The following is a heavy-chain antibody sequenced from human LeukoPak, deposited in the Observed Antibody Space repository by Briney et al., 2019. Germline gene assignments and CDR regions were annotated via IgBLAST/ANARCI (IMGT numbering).Heavy chain of an antibody. CDR2: ISYIGST. Sequence: SETLSLTCAVSADSFSSHYWTWIRQPPGKGLEWIGYISYIGSTNYNPSLKSRVTISIDTSKNQFSLKLSSVTAADTAVYYCARDLVTVTKGYDIWGQGTMVSVSS. CDR1: ADSFSSHY. J-gene: IGHJ3*02. CDR3: ARDLVTVTKGYDI. D-gene: IGHD4-17*01. V-gene: IGHV4-59*11.